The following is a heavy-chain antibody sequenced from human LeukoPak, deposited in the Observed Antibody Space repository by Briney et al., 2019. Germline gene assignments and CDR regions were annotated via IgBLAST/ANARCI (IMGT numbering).Heavy chain of an antibody. D-gene: IGHD5-18*01. V-gene: IGHV4-34*01. J-gene: IGHJ5*02. CDR1: GGSFSGYY. CDR3: ARGQAASFDP. CDR2: INHSGST. Sequence: SETLSLTCAVYGGSFSGYYWSWIRQPPGKGLEWIGEINHSGSTNYNPSLKSRVTISVDTSKNRFSLKLSSVTAADTAAYYCARGQAASFDPWGQGTLVTVSS.